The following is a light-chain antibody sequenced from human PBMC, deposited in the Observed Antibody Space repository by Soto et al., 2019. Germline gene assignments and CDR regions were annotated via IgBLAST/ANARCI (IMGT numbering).Light chain of an antibody. J-gene: IGKJ1*01. CDR2: KAS. V-gene: IGKV1-5*03. CDR1: QTISSW. CDR3: QHYNSYSEA. Sequence: DIHITRYPCTLSGSVGDRVTITCRASQTISSWLAWYQQKPGKAPKLLIYKASTLKSGVPSRFSGSGSGTEFTLTISSLQPDDFATYYCQHYNSYSEAFGQGTK.